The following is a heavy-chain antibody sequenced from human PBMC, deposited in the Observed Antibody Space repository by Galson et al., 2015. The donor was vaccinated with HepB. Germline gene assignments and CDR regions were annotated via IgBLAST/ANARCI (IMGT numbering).Heavy chain of an antibody. CDR2: INHSGST. CDR1: GGSFSGYY. CDR3: ARNQEKKRIAAAGRGRNWYFDL. D-gene: IGHD6-13*01. J-gene: IGHJ2*01. V-gene: IGHV4-34*01. Sequence: ETLSLTCAVYGGSFSGYYWSWIRQPPGKGLEWIGEINHSGSTNYNPSLKSRVTISVDTSKNQFSLKLSSVTAADTAVYYCARNQEKKRIAAAGRGRNWYFDLWGRGTLVTVSS.